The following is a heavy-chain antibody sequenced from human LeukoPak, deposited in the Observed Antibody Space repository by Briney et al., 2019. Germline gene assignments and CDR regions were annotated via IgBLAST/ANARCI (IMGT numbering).Heavy chain of an antibody. D-gene: IGHD6-19*01. CDR2: IGPSDSYT. CDR3: ARHYHKVAGEFDY. V-gene: IGHV5-10-1*01. J-gene: IGHJ4*02. CDR1: GYSFTSYW. Sequence: GESLKISCKGSGYSFTSYWISWVRQMPGKGLEWMGRIGPSDSYTNYSPSFQGHATISADKSISTAYLQWSSLKASDTAMYYCARHYHKVAGEFDYWGQGTLVTVSS.